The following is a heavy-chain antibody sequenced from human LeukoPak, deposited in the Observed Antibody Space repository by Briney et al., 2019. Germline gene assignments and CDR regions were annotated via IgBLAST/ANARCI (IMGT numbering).Heavy chain of an antibody. Sequence: ASVKVSCKASGYTFTSYHISWVRQAPGQGLEWMGWISAYYGSTNYAQKLQGRVTMTTDTSTTTAYMELRSLRSDDTAVYYCARANMVRGVGSFFDRNWFDPWGQGTLVTVSS. CDR2: ISAYYGST. CDR1: GYTFTSYH. D-gene: IGHD3-10*01. V-gene: IGHV1-18*01. CDR3: ARANMVRGVGSFFDRNWFDP. J-gene: IGHJ5*02.